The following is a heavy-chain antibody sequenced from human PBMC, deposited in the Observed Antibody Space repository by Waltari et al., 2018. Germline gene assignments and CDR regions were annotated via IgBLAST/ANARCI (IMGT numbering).Heavy chain of an antibody. D-gene: IGHD2-15*01. J-gene: IGHJ6*02. Sequence: VHVEESGGGLMQPGGSLRLSCAASGFTVSSFYMAWVRQAPGTGLGWVSLIYGGGGTYYADSLKGRFTISRDNSKNMVYLQMNSLRADDTAVYYCARETGVAVAGYGLDIWGQGTTVTVSS. CDR1: GFTVSSFY. V-gene: IGHV3-53*01. CDR3: ARETGVAVAGYGLDI. CDR2: IYGGGGT.